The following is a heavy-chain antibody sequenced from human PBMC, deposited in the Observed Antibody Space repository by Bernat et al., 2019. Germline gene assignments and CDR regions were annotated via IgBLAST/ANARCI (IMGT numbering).Heavy chain of an antibody. D-gene: IGHD3-3*01. J-gene: IGHJ3*02. Sequence: EVQLVESGGGLVQPGGSLRLSCAASGFTFSSYWMSWVRQAPGKGLEWVANIKQDGSEKDYVDSVKGRFTISRDNAKNSLYLQMNSLGAEDTAVYYCARDVGRWSAEEDAFDIWGQGTMVTVSS. CDR2: IKQDGSEK. V-gene: IGHV3-7*01. CDR3: ARDVGRWSAEEDAFDI. CDR1: GFTFSSYW.